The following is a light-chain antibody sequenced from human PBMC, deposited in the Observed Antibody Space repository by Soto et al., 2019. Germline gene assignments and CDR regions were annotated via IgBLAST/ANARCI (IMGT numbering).Light chain of an antibody. CDR2: EVS. J-gene: IGLJ1*01. CDR1: SSDVGGYNC. V-gene: IGLV2-14*01. CDR3: SSYTSSSTPSYV. Sequence: QSALAHPAPVSGARGHSITICCTGTSSDVGGYNCLSGYQQHPGKSPQLMIYEVSDRPLGVSNRSSGSKSGNTACLPISGLEDEDEDDYYCSSYTSSSTPSYVFGTGTKVTVL.